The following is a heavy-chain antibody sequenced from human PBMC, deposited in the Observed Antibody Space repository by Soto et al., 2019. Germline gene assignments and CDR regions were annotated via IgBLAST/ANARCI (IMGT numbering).Heavy chain of an antibody. CDR2: IYTSGST. CDR1: GGSVSNFY. Sequence: QVQLQESGPGPVKPSETLSLTCTVSGGSVSNFYWNWIRQPAGKRLEWIGRIYTSGSTNYNPSLRSRVTMSIDTSRNQFSLKLNSVTAADTAVYYCARSSHKESWFDPWGQGTLVTVSS. CDR3: ARSSHKESWFDP. J-gene: IGHJ5*02. V-gene: IGHV4-4*07. D-gene: IGHD6-13*01.